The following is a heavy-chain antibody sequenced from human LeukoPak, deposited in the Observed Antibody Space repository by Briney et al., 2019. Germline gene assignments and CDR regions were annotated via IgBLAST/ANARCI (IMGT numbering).Heavy chain of an antibody. CDR1: GYSFSSYW. CDR2: IYPGDSDT. D-gene: IGHD4-17*01. CDR3: ARASTTVTYYSAMDV. V-gene: IGHV5-51*01. J-gene: IGHJ6*02. Sequence: GESLKISCKGSGYSFSSYWIGWVRQMPGKGLEWMGIIYPGDSDTRYRPSFQGQVTISADKSISTAYLQWSSLKASDTAMYYCARASTTVTYYSAMDVWGQGTTVTVSS.